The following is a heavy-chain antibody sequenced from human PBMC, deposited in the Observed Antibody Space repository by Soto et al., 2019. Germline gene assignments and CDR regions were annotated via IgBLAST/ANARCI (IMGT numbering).Heavy chain of an antibody. CDR1: GGTFSIYA. Sequence: SVKVSCKASGGTFSIYAISWLRQAPGQRLEWMGGIIHIFGTANYAQKFQGRVTITADESASTAYMELSSLRSEDTAVYYCARDSYGSNEYYFDYWGQPTLVSFSS. J-gene: IGHJ4*02. V-gene: IGHV1-69*13. D-gene: IGHD4-17*01. CDR3: ARDSYGSNEYYFDY. CDR2: IIHIFGTA.